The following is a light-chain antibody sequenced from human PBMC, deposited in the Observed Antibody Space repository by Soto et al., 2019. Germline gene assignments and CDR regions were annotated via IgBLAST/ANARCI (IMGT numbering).Light chain of an antibody. V-gene: IGKV1-39*01. Sequence: MTQSPATLSASVGDRVTITCRTSQSINTYLNWYQQKPGKAPNLLIYGASSLQSGVPLRFSGSGSGTDFTLTISSLEPEDVATYYCQESYSVLWGTCGQGTKVEIK. J-gene: IGKJ1*01. CDR1: QSINTY. CDR2: GAS. CDR3: QESYSVLWGT.